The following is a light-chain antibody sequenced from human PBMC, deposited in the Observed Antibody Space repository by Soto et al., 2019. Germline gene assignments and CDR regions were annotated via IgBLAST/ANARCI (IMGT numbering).Light chain of an antibody. CDR2: DAS. J-gene: IGKJ5*01. Sequence: EIVMTQSPATLSVSPGERATLSFGASERVSSSYVAWYQMKAGLAPRLLIHDASTRASGIPDRSRGSKSGTDFTLTIRGLEPEDAALYYCQQYGSSPITFGQGTRLEI. CDR3: QQYGSSPIT. V-gene: IGKV3D-20*01. CDR1: ERVSSSY.